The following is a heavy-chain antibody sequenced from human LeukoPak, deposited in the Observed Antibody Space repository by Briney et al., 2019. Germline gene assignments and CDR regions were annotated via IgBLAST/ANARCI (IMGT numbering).Heavy chain of an antibody. CDR1: GFTFTSYA. V-gene: IGHV3-23*01. CDR2: ISGSGGST. Sequence: QPGGSLRLSCAASGFTFTSYAMSWVRQAPGKGLEWVSAISGSGGSTYYADSVKGRFTISRDNSKNTLYLQMNGLRAEDTAVYYCAKDDDNNAKLLLDPWGQGSLVTVSS. CDR3: AKDDDNNAKLLLDP. D-gene: IGHD3-9*01. J-gene: IGHJ5*02.